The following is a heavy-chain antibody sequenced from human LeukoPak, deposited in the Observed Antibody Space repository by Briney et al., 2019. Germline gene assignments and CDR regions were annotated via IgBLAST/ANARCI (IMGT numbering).Heavy chain of an antibody. CDR2: ISGSGDNT. CDR3: AELGITMIGGV. Sequence: AGGSLRLSCAASGFTFSSYGMSWVRQAPGKGLEWVSGISGSGDNTYYADSVKGRFTISRDNAKNSLYLQMNSLRAEDTAVYYCAELGITMIGGVWGKGTTVTISS. J-gene: IGHJ6*04. CDR1: GFTFSSYG. V-gene: IGHV3-23*01. D-gene: IGHD3-10*02.